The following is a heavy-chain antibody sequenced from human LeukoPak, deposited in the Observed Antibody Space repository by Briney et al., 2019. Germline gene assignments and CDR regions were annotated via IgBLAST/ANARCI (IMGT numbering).Heavy chain of an antibody. CDR1: GFTFSSYG. J-gene: IGHJ6*02. D-gene: IGHD3-9*01. V-gene: IGHV3-33*01. Sequence: GGSLRLSCAASGFTFSSYGMHWVGQAPGKGLEWVAVIWYDGSNKYYADSVKGRFTISRDNSKNTLYLQMNSLRAEDTAVYYCARDLLTGLYYYYGMYVWGQGTTVTVSS. CDR2: IWYDGSNK. CDR3: ARDLLTGLYYYYGMYV.